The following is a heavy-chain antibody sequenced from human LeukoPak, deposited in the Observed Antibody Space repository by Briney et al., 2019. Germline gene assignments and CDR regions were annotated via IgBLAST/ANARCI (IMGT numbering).Heavy chain of an antibody. CDR2: IIPIFSTA. Sequence: SVKVSCKASGGTFSSYAISWVRQAPGQGLEWMGGIIPIFSTANYAQKLQGRVTITADKSTSTAYMELSSLRSEDTAVYYCAREGWFGELFPPTLDYWGQGTLVTVSS. D-gene: IGHD3-10*01. CDR3: AREGWFGELFPPTLDY. J-gene: IGHJ4*02. CDR1: GGTFSSYA. V-gene: IGHV1-69*06.